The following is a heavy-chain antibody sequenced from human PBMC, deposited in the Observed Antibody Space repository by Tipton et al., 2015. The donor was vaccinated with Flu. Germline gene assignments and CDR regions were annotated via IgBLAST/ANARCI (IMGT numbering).Heavy chain of an antibody. CDR3: ARDRPNDYYYGMDV. CDR2: IYYSGST. CDR1: GGSISSYY. Sequence: LRLSCTVSGGSISSYYWSWIRQPPGKGLEWIGYIYYSGSTNYNPSLKSRVTISVDTSKNHFSLKLSSVTAADTAVYYCARDRPNDYYYGMDVWGQGTTVTVSS. J-gene: IGHJ6*02. V-gene: IGHV4-59*01.